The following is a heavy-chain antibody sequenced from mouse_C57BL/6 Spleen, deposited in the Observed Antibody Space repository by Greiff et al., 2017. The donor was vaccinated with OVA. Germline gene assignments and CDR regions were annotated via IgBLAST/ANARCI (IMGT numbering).Heavy chain of an antibody. V-gene: IGHV5-17*01. J-gene: IGHJ1*03. D-gene: IGHD1-2*01. Sequence: DVKLVESGGGLVKPGGSLKLSCAASGFTFSDYGMHWVRQAPEKGLEWVAYISSGSSTIYYADTVKGRFTISRDNAKNTLFLQMTSLRSEDTAMYYCARERPWYFDVWGTGTTVTVSS. CDR2: ISSGSSTI. CDR1: GFTFSDYG. CDR3: ARERPWYFDV.